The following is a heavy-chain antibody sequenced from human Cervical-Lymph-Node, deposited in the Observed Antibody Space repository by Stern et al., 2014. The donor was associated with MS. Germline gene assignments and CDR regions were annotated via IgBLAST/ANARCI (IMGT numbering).Heavy chain of an antibody. CDR3: ARSPPYYEFWNDYYYFDY. CDR2: IDWDDDK. J-gene: IGHJ4*02. D-gene: IGHD3-3*01. Sequence: LVQSGPALVKPTQTLTLTCTFSGFSLSTSGMRVSWIRQPPGKALEWLARIDWDDDKFYSTSLKTRLTISKDTSKNQVVLTMTNMDPVDTATYYCARSPPYYEFWNDYYYFDYWGQGTLVAVSS. CDR1: GFSLSTSGMR. V-gene: IGHV2-70*04.